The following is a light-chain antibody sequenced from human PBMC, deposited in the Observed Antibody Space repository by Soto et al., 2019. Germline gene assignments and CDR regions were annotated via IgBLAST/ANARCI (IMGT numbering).Light chain of an antibody. Sequence: QSALTQPASVSGSPGQSITISCTGTSSDFGGYNYVSWYQQHPGKAPKLMIYDVTYRPSGISNRFSGSKSGNTASLTISGLQAADEADYYCTSYTTSSSNPVLFGGGTQLTVL. J-gene: IGLJ2*01. CDR2: DVT. V-gene: IGLV2-14*01. CDR1: SSDFGGYNY. CDR3: TSYTTSSSNPVL.